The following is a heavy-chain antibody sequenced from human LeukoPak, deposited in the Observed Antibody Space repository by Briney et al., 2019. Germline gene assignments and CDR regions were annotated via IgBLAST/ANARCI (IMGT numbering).Heavy chain of an antibody. CDR1: GFSFSIYG. V-gene: IGHV3-33*01. J-gene: IGHJ4*02. D-gene: IGHD3-16*02. CDR2: IWYDGSNK. CDR3: VRDENYIWGSYRLDY. Sequence: PGRSLRLSCAASGFSFSIYGMHWVRQAPGKGLEWVAVIWYDGSNKYYADSVKGRFTISRDNSKNTLDLQKNNLRAEDTAVYYWVRDENYIWGSYRLDYWGQGTLVTVSS.